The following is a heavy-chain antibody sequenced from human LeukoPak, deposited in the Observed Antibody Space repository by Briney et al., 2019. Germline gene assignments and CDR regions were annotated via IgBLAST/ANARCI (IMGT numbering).Heavy chain of an antibody. J-gene: IGHJ4*02. D-gene: IGHD3-10*01. CDR3: ARADVIRGVIIGGFFDY. Sequence: ASVKVSCKASGYTFTSYAMHWVRQAPGQRLEWMGWINAGNGNTKYSQEFQGRVTITRDTSASTAYMELSSLRSEDMAVYYCARADVIRGVIIGGFFDYWGQGALVTVSS. CDR1: GYTFTSYA. CDR2: INAGNGNT. V-gene: IGHV1-3*03.